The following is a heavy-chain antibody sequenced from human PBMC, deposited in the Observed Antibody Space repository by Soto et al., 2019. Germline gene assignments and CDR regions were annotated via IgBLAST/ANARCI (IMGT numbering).Heavy chain of an antibody. V-gene: IGHV3-23*01. CDR2: ISGSCGST. CDR3: AKSMKAVTAKIVRLASDPGGVY. CDR1: GFTFSRYA. Sequence: PGGSLRPSCAASGFTFSRYAISWVRQAPGKGLEWVSVISGSCGSTYYADSVKGRFTISRDNSKNTLYLQMNSLRAEDTAVYYCAKSMKAVTAKIVRLASDPGGVYWGQGTLVTVSS. J-gene: IGHJ4*02. D-gene: IGHD3-16*01.